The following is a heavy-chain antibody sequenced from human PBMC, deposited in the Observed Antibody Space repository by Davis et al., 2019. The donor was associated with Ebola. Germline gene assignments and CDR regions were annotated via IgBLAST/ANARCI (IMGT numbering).Heavy chain of an antibody. CDR1: GFTFGDYA. D-gene: IGHD5-24*01. Sequence: GESLKISCTASGFTFGDYAMSWVRQAPGKGLEWVANIKQDGSEKYYVDSVKGRFTISRDNAKNSLYLQMNSLRAEDTAVYYCARVDTLVVATITAFDYWGQGTLVTVSS. CDR2: IKQDGSEK. J-gene: IGHJ4*02. CDR3: ARVDTLVVATITAFDY. V-gene: IGHV3-7*03.